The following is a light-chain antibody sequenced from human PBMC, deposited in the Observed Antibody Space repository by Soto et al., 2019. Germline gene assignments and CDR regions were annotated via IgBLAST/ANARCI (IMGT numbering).Light chain of an antibody. CDR3: CSYGGTSTNYV. J-gene: IGLJ1*01. CDR2: EGS. V-gene: IGLV2-23*01. CDR1: SSDVGSYNL. Sequence: QSVLTQPASVSGSPGQSITISCTGTSSDVGSYNLVSWYQQHPGKAPKLMIHEGSKRPSGVSNRFSGSKSGNTASLTISGLQAEDAADYYCCSYGGTSTNYVFGNGTKVTV.